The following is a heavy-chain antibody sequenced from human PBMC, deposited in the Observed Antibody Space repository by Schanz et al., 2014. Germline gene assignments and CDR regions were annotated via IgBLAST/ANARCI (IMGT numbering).Heavy chain of an antibody. CDR1: EFTFSTDA. J-gene: IGHJ4*02. CDR2: ISASGGDT. CDR3: AKDPRGDKNDRAYYFDY. V-gene: IGHV3-23*01. D-gene: IGHD3-10*01. Sequence: DVHLLESGGGLVQPGGSLRLSCAASEFTFSTDAMSWVRQAPGKGLEWLSVISASGGDTYYADSVKGRFTISRDNSKNTLFLQMSSLRVEDTAVYYCAKDPRGDKNDRAYYFDYWGQGTLVSVSS.